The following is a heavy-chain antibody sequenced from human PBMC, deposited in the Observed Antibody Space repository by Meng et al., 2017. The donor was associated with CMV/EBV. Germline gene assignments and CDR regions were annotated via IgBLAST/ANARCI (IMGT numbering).Heavy chain of an antibody. J-gene: IGHJ4*02. CDR1: GYTFTSYG. V-gene: IGHV1-18*01. CDR2: ISAYNGNT. D-gene: IGHD2-2*01. Sequence: ASVKVSCKASGYTFTSYGISWVRQAPGQGLEWMGWISAYNGNTNYAQKLQGRVTMTTDTSTSTAYMELRSLRSDDTAVYYCARVFIVVVPAAMDTPDYWGQGTLVTVSS. CDR3: ARVFIVVVPAAMDTPDY.